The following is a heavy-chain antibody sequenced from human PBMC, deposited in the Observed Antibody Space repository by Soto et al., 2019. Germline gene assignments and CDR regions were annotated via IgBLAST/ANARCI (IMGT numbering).Heavy chain of an antibody. CDR3: ASTGYCSSTSCYGVYYYGMDV. CDR1: GCRFTSYW. CDR2: IDPSDSYT. J-gene: IGHJ6*02. D-gene: IGHD2-2*01. V-gene: IGHV5-10-1*01. Sequence: QKICGKGCGCRFTSYWIGSVRQKPRKGREWMWRIDPSDSYTNYSPSFQGHVTISADKSISTAYLQWSSLKASDAAMYYCASTGYCSSTSCYGVYYYGMDVRGQGTTVTVSS.